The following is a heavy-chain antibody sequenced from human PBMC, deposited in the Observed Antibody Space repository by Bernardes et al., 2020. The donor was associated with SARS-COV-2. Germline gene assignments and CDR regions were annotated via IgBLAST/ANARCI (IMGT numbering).Heavy chain of an antibody. CDR2: ISYEGSRK. D-gene: IGHD2-21*01. CDR1: GFTFNNYG. Sequence: VGSLRLSCAASGFTFNNYGMHWVRQAPGKGLEWVAFISYEGSRKYYLDSLKGRFTISRDSSKDTLYLQMNSLREDDTAVYYCVKRRVIFELWAGTLDYWGQGTLVTVSS. CDR3: VKRRVIFELWAGTLDY. J-gene: IGHJ4*02. V-gene: IGHV3-30*18.